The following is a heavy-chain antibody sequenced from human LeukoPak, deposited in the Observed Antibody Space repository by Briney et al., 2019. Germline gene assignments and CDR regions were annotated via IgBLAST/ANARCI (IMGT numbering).Heavy chain of an antibody. CDR3: ARGYDFWSGYPPFYYYYGMDV. V-gene: IGHV1-8*01. J-gene: IGHJ6*02. D-gene: IGHD3-3*01. CDR1: GYTCTSYD. Sequence: ASVKVSCKASGYTCTSYDINWVRQATGQGLEWMGWMNPNSGNTGYAQKFQGRVTMTRNTSISTAYMELSSLGSEDTAVYYCARGYDFWSGYPPFYYYYGMDVWGQGTTVTVSS. CDR2: MNPNSGNT.